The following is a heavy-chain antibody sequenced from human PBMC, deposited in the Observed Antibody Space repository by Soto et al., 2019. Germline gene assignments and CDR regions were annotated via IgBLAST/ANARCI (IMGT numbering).Heavy chain of an antibody. CDR1: GFTFDDYA. V-gene: IGHV3-9*01. D-gene: IGHD6-13*01. CDR2: INWNSGSI. J-gene: IGHJ1*01. CDR3: VKDESINWYSGHFRH. Sequence: PGGSLRLSCAASGFTFDDYAMHWVRQVPGKGLEWVSGINWNSGSIGYGDSVKGRFAISRDNAKNSLHLRMNSLSAEDTAFYYCVKDESINWYSGHFRHWGQGTQVTVSS.